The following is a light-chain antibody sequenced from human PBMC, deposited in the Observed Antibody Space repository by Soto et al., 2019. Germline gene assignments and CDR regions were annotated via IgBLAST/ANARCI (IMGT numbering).Light chain of an antibody. J-gene: IGKJ1*01. Sequence: EIVLTHSPGTLSFSPLSIATLSFRASQSVSSNYLAWYQQKPGQAPRLLIYDASNRATGIPARFSGSGSGTDFTLTISRLEPEDFAVYYCQQYRTFGQGTKVDIK. CDR3: QQYRT. CDR1: QSVSSNY. V-gene: IGKV3-20*01. CDR2: DAS.